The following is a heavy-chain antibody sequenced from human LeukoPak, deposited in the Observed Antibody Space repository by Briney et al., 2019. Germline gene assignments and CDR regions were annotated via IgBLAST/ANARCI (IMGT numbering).Heavy chain of an antibody. J-gene: IGHJ4*02. Sequence: LGESLQISCKGSGYTFTNCWIGWVRQMPGKGLEWMGIIYPGDSDTRYSPSFQGQVTISADKSINTAYLQWSSLKASDTAIYYCARLTRYCSGDSCYFDYWGQGTLVTVSS. CDR2: IYPGDSDT. CDR1: GYTFTNCW. D-gene: IGHD2-15*01. CDR3: ARLTRYCSGDSCYFDY. V-gene: IGHV5-51*01.